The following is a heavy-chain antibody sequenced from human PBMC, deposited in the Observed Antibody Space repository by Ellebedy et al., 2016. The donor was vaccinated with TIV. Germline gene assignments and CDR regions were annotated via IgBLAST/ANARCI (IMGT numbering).Heavy chain of an antibody. V-gene: IGHV3-74*01. D-gene: IGHD3-22*01. J-gene: IGHJ2*01. CDR1: GFTFSSYW. CDR3: ARYSTGYYDVRYFDL. Sequence: GGSLRLSCAASGFTFSSYWMHWVRQAPGKGLVWVSRINSDGSSTSYADSVKGRFTISRDNAKNTLYLQMNSLRAEDTAVYYCARYSTGYYDVRYFDLWGRGTLVTVSS. CDR2: INSDGSST.